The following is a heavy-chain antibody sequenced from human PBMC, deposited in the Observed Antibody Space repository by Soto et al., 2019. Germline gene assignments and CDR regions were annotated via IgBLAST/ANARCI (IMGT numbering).Heavy chain of an antibody. CDR1: GFTFSSYS. J-gene: IGHJ4*02. CDR2: ISSSSSTI. D-gene: IGHD3-9*01. V-gene: IGHV3-48*02. Sequence: GGSLRLSCAASGFTFSSYSMNWVRQAPGKGLEWVSYISSSSSTIYYADSVKGRFTISRDNAKNSLYLQMNSLRDEDTAVYYCARDPESAHYDILTGYGIDYWGQGTLVTVSS. CDR3: ARDPESAHYDILTGYGIDY.